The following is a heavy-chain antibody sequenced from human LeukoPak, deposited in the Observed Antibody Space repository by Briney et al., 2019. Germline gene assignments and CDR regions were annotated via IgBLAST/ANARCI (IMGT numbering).Heavy chain of an antibody. CDR2: IYYSGST. Sequence: SETLSLTCTVSGGSISSYYWSWIRQPPGKGLEWIGYIYYSGSTNYNPSLKSRLTISVDTSKNQFSLKLSSVTAADTAVYYCARDLGPSRGFDCRGQGTLVTVSS. CDR3: ARDLGPSRGFDC. V-gene: IGHV4-59*01. D-gene: IGHD1-26*01. CDR1: GGSISSYY. J-gene: IGHJ4*02.